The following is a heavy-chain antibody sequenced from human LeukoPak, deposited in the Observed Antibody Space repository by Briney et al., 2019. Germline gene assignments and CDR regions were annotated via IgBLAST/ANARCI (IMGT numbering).Heavy chain of an antibody. Sequence: PSETLSLTCTVSGGSISSYYWSWIRQPPGKGPEWVGYIYYSGSTNYNPSLKSRVTISVDTSKNQFSLKLSSVTAADTAVYYCARHQDDYGDYNFDYWGQGTLITVSS. D-gene: IGHD4-17*01. V-gene: IGHV4-59*08. CDR2: IYYSGST. CDR3: ARHQDDYGDYNFDY. CDR1: GGSISSYY. J-gene: IGHJ4*02.